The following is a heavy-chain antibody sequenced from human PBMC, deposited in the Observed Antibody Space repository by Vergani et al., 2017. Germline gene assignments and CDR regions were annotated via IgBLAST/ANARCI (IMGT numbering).Heavy chain of an antibody. Sequence: QVQLQESGPGLVKPSETLSLPCTVSGYSISSGYYWGWIRQPPGKGLEWIGSIYHSGSTYYNPSLKSRVTISVDTSKNQFSLKLSSVTAADTAVYYCARDNYYDSSGPFDYWGQGTLVTVSS. CDR1: GYSISSGYY. CDR2: IYHSGST. J-gene: IGHJ4*02. CDR3: ARDNYYDSSGPFDY. V-gene: IGHV4-38-2*02. D-gene: IGHD3-22*01.